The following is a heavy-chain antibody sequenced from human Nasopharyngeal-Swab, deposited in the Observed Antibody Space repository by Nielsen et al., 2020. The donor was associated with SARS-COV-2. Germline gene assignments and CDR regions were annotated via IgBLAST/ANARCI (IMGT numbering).Heavy chain of an antibody. CDR3: ARTRGAYGDYYYYYYTGV. CDR2: TSYRSTWYT. Sequence: LRLSSAITWASVSSSSAAWNWIRQSPSRGLEWLGRTSYRSTWYTDYAVSVKSRITINPDTSKNQFSLHLNSVTPEDTAVYYCARTRGAYGDYYYYYYTGVWGKGTTVTVSS. V-gene: IGHV6-1*01. J-gene: IGHJ6*03. D-gene: IGHD4-17*01. CDR1: WASVSSSSAA.